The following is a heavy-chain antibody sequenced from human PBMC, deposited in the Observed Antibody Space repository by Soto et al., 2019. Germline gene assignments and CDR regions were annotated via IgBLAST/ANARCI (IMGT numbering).Heavy chain of an antibody. D-gene: IGHD2-21*01. Sequence: SETLSLTCTVSGGSISSYYWSWIRQPTGKGLEWIGYIYYSGSTNYNPSLKSRVTISVDTSKNQFSLKLSSVTAADTAVYYCARVVDDSYYYYMDVWGKGTTVTVSS. CDR1: GGSISSYY. CDR2: IYYSGST. J-gene: IGHJ6*03. CDR3: ARVVDDSYYYYMDV. V-gene: IGHV4-59*01.